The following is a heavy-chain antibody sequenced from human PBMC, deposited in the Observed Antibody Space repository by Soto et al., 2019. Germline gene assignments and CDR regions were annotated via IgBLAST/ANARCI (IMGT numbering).Heavy chain of an antibody. CDR2: IYYSGST. CDR3: ARDRWIAAAGAFDY. D-gene: IGHD6-13*01. J-gene: IGHJ4*02. Sequence: SETLSLTCTVSGGSVSSGSYYWSWIRQPPGKGLEWIGYIYYSGSTNYNPSLKSRVTISVDTSKNQFSLKLSPVTAADTAVYYCARDRWIAAAGAFDYWGQGTLVTVSS. CDR1: GGSVSSGSYY. V-gene: IGHV4-61*01.